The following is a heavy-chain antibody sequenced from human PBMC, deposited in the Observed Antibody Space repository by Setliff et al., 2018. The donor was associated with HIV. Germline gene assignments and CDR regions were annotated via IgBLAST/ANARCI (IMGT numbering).Heavy chain of an antibody. CDR1: GYTFTGYY. Sequence: GASVKVSCKASGYTFTGYYMHWVRQAPGQGLEWMGWINPNSGGTDYAQKFQGRVTMTRDTSISTAYMDLSRLRSDDTAVYYCARRVPPIPSGDLDYWGQGTLVTVSS. D-gene: IGHD4-17*01. V-gene: IGHV1-2*02. J-gene: IGHJ4*02. CDR3: ARRVPPIPSGDLDY. CDR2: INPNSGGT.